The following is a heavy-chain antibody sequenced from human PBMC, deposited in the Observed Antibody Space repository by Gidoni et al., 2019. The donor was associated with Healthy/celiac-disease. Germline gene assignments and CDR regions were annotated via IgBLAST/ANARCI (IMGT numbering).Heavy chain of an antibody. Sequence: QVQLVESGGGVVQPGRSLRLSCAATGFPFSSYGMHWVRQAPGKGLEWVAVISYDGSNKYYADSVKGRFTISRDNSKNTLYLQMNSLRAEDTAVYYCATDKELVGFDYWGQGTLVTVSS. J-gene: IGHJ4*02. CDR1: GFPFSSYG. V-gene: IGHV3-30*03. D-gene: IGHD1-26*01. CDR2: ISYDGSNK. CDR3: ATDKELVGFDY.